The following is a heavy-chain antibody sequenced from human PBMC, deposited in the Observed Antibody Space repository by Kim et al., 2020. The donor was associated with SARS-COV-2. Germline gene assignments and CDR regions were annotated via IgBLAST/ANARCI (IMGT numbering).Heavy chain of an antibody. V-gene: IGHV3-11*05. Sequence: ADSVKGRFTISRDNAKNSLYLQMNSLRAEDTAVYYCARDPVVERGLFDYWGQGTLVTVSS. CDR3: ARDPVVERGLFDY. D-gene: IGHD2-15*01. J-gene: IGHJ4*02.